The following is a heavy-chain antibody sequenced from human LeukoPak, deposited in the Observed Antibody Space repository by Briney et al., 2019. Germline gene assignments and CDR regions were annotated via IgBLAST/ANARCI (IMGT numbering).Heavy chain of an antibody. CDR3: ARDFSSGGSSWYMPPDY. V-gene: IGHV7-4-1*02. D-gene: IGHD6-13*01. Sequence: ASVKVSCKASGYTFTSYAMNWVRQAPGQGLEWMGWINTNTGNPTYAQGFTGRFVFSLDTSVGTAYLQISSLKAEDTAVYYCARDFSSGGSSWYMPPDYWGQGTLVTVSS. J-gene: IGHJ4*02. CDR2: INTNTGNP. CDR1: GYTFTSYA.